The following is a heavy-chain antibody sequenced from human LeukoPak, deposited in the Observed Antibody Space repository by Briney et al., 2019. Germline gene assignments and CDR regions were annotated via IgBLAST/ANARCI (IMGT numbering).Heavy chain of an antibody. CDR3: SKGGNSNYYYYMDV. CDR1: GFTFTTYG. V-gene: IGHV3-30*02. CDR2: IRYDGSNK. Sequence: GGSLRLSCAASGFTFTTYGMHWVRQAPGEGLVWVAFIRYDGSNKYYADSVKGRFTISRDNSKNTLYLQMNSLRAEDAAVYYCSKGGNSNYYYYMDVWGKGTTVTVSS. D-gene: IGHD4-23*01. J-gene: IGHJ6*03.